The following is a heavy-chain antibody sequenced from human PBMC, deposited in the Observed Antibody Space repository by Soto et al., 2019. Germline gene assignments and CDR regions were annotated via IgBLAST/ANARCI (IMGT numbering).Heavy chain of an antibody. CDR2: ICPGDSKI. CDR3: ARHVGWVQSPYYSDY. V-gene: IGHV5-51*01. J-gene: IGHJ4*02. Sequence: EVQLVQSGAEVKKPGESLKISCRVSGDTLTNYWIGWVRQLPGKGLEWMGVICPGDSKITYSPSFQGHVTISADESISTAYLQWSGLRASDTAMYYCARHVGWVQSPYYSDYWGQGTLVTVSS. CDR1: GDTLTNYW. D-gene: IGHD2-2*03.